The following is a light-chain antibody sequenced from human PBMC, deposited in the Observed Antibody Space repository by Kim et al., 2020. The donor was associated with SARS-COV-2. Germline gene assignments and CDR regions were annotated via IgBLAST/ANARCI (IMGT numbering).Light chain of an antibody. J-gene: IGLJ3*02. Sequence: PGGTVTLTCGSSTGAVTSGHYPYWFQEKPGQVPRTLIYDAINKYSWTPGRFSGSLLGGKAALTLSGAQLDDEAEYYCLLFYNEVRVFGGGTQLTVL. CDR2: DAI. V-gene: IGLV7-46*01. CDR3: LLFYNEVRV. CDR1: TGAVTSGHY.